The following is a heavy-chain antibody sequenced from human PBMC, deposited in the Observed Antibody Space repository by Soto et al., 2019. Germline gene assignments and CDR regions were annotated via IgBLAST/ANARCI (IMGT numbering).Heavy chain of an antibody. J-gene: IGHJ6*03. Sequence: GGSLRLSCAASGFTVSSNYMSWVRQAPGNGLEWVSVIYSGGSTYYADSVKGRFTISRHNSKNTLYLQMNSLRAEDTAVYYCARDGHSGYDFFHYYYMDVWGKGTTVTVSS. D-gene: IGHD5-12*01. CDR2: IYSGGST. CDR1: GFTVSSNY. V-gene: IGHV3-53*04. CDR3: ARDGHSGYDFFHYYYMDV.